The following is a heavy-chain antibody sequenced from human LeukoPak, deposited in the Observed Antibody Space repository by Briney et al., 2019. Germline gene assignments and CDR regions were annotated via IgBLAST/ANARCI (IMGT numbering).Heavy chain of an antibody. Sequence: PSETLSLTCTVSGGSISSYYWSWIRQPPGKGLEWIGYIYYSGSTNYNPSLKSRVTISVDTSKNQFSLKLSSVTAADTAVYYCARETYGDGYYYYYYGMDVWGQGTTVTVSS. D-gene: IGHD7-27*01. CDR3: ARETYGDGYYYYYYGMDV. CDR2: IYYSGST. V-gene: IGHV4-59*08. CDR1: GGSISSYY. J-gene: IGHJ6*02.